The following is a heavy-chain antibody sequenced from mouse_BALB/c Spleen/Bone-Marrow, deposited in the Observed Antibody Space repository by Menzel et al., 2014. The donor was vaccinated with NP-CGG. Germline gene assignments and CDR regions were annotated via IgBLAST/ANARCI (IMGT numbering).Heavy chain of an antibody. Sequence: DLVKPGASVKLSCKASGYTFXSYWINWIKQRPGQGLEWIGRIAPGSGSTYYDEMFKGKVTLTVDTSSSTAYIQLSSLSSEDSAVYFCARSYYGRAMDYWGQGTSVTVSS. D-gene: IGHD1-1*01. CDR1: GYTFXSYW. V-gene: IGHV1S41*01. CDR2: IAPGSGST. J-gene: IGHJ4*01. CDR3: ARSYYGRAMDY.